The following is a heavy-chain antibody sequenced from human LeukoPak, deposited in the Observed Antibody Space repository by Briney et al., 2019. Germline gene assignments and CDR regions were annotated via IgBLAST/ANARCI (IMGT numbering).Heavy chain of an antibody. CDR1: GYTFTGYY. V-gene: IGHV1-2*02. CDR3: ARDIDHYYYYYGMDV. D-gene: IGHD1-26*01. J-gene: IGHJ6*02. Sequence: EASVKVSCKASGYTFTGYYMHWVRQAPGQGLEWMGWINPNSGGTNYAQKFQGRVTMTRDTSISTAYMELSRLRSDDTAVYYCARDIDHYYYYYGMDVWGQGTTVTVSS. CDR2: INPNSGGT.